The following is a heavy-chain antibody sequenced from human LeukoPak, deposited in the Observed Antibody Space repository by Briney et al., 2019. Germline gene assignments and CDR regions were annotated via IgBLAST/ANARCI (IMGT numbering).Heavy chain of an antibody. D-gene: IGHD5-24*01. CDR3: ATGDGYNPFDP. J-gene: IGHJ5*02. CDR1: GGSISSYY. Sequence: SETLSLTCTVSGGSISSYYWSWLQQPAGKGLEWIGRIYTSGSTNYNPSLKSRVTMSVDTSKNQFSLKLSSVTAADTAVYYCATGDGYNPFDPWGQGTLVTVSS. V-gene: IGHV4-4*07. CDR2: IYTSGST.